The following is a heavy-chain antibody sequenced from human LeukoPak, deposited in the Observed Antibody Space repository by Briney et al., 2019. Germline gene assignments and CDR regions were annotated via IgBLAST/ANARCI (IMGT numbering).Heavy chain of an antibody. J-gene: IGHJ4*02. CDR2: INPYNGNT. CDR1: GYTFTSYG. Sequence: ASVKVSCKASGYTFTSYGISWVRQAPGQGLEWMGWINPYNGNTNYAQNLQGRVTMTTDTSTSTVYMELRSLRPDDTAVYYCARELWAAWGQGTLVTVSS. V-gene: IGHV1-18*01. CDR3: ARELWAA. D-gene: IGHD3-16*01.